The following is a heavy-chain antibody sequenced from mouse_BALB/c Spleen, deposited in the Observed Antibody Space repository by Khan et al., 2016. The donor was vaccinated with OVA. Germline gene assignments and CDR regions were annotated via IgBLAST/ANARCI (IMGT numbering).Heavy chain of an antibody. V-gene: IGHV5-9-2*01. CDR2: ISGGGSYT. CDR3: ARQGIRGGFNA. Sequence: EVGLVESGGGLVKPGGSLKLSCAASGFSFSSYGMSWVRQTPEQRLAWVATISGGGSYTYYPDSVKGRFIISRDNAKNNLYLQMSSLGSDDTAFYYCARQGIRGGFNAWGQGTTLTVSS. J-gene: IGHJ2*01. D-gene: IGHD1-1*01. CDR1: GFSFSSYG.